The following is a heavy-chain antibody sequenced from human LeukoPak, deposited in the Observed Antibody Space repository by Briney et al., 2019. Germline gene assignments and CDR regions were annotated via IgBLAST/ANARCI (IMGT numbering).Heavy chain of an antibody. CDR1: GGTFSSYA. CDR2: IIPILGIA. Sequence: SVTVSCKASGGTFSSYAISWVRQAPGQGLEWMGRIIPILGIANYAQKFQGRVTITADKSTSTAYMELSSLRSEDTAVYYCARAQFYCGGGSCYSEFDYWGQGTLVTVSS. D-gene: IGHD2-15*01. CDR3: ARAQFYCGGGSCYSEFDY. V-gene: IGHV1-69*04. J-gene: IGHJ4*02.